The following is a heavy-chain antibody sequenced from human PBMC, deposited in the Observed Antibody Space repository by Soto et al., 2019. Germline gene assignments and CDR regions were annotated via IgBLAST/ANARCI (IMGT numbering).Heavy chain of an antibody. V-gene: IGHV3-53*01. CDR2: ISEQGTA. D-gene: IGHD1-1*01. J-gene: IGHJ3*02. CDR1: RFSVRDKY. Sequence: LRLSSAASRFSVRDKYMTWVRHAPGQGLEWVSLISEQGTAVHADSVKGRFTISRDISKKALYLEMNNLRADDTALYYCATSIHNFGTHAFEIWGQGTMVTVSS. CDR3: ATSIHNFGTHAFEI.